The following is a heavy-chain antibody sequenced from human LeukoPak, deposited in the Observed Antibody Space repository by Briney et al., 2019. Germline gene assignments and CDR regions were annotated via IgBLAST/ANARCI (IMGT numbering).Heavy chain of an antibody. CDR3: ARDRVDCSSTSCSYGGYYYYGMDV. Sequence: SVKVSCKASGGTFSSYAISWVRQAPGQGLEWMGRIIPIFGIANYAQKFQGRVTITADKSTSTAYMELSSLRSEDTAVYYCARDRVDCSSTSCSYGGYYYYGMDVWGQGTTVTVSS. CDR2: IIPIFGIA. D-gene: IGHD2-2*01. J-gene: IGHJ6*02. CDR1: GGTFSSYA. V-gene: IGHV1-69*04.